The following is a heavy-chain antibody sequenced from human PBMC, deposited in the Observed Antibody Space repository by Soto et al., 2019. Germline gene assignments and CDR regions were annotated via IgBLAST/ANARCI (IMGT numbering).Heavy chain of an antibody. J-gene: IGHJ2*01. V-gene: IGHV4-59*08. D-gene: IGHD5-18*01. CDR3: ARRYVDTAIPTSGWYFDL. CDR1: GGSISSYY. CDR2: IYYSGST. Sequence: QVQLQESGPGLVKPSETLSLTCTVSGGSISSYYWSWIRQPPGKGLEWIGYIYYSGSTNYNPSLKSRVTISVDTSKNQFSLKLSSVTAADTAVYYCARRYVDTAIPTSGWYFDLWGRGTLVTVSP.